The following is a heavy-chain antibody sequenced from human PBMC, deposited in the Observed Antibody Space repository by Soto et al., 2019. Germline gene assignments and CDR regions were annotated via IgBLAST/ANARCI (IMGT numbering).Heavy chain of an antibody. J-gene: IGHJ6*03. CDR2: IYYSGST. CDR3: ARHKIFGVGYHYMDV. Sequence: QVQLQEPGPGLVKPSETLSLTCTVSGVSISSYYWSWIRQPPEMGLEWIGYIYYSGSTNYNPSLKSRVPIAVDTSKNQFSLKLSSVTAADTAVYYCARHKIFGVGYHYMDVWGKGTTVTVSS. CDR1: GVSISSYY. D-gene: IGHD3-3*01. V-gene: IGHV4-59*08.